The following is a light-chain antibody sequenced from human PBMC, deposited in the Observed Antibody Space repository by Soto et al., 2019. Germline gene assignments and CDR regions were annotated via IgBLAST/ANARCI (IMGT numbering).Light chain of an antibody. Sequence: DIQLTQSPSSLSASVGDRVTITCRASQDITNYLNWYQQKPGKAPNLLIYDASNLETGVPSRFSASAFGTDFTFTISGLQPEDIATSYCQQYDNVPFTFGPGTKVDIK. V-gene: IGKV1-33*01. CDR1: QDITNY. J-gene: IGKJ3*01. CDR3: QQYDNVPFT. CDR2: DAS.